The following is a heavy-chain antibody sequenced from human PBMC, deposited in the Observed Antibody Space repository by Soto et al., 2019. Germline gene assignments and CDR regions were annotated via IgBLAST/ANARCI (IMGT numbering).Heavy chain of an antibody. D-gene: IGHD6-19*01. Sequence: GGSLRLSCAASGFTFSNYAMNWVRQAPGKGLECVSVISGSGGSAYYADSVQGRFTISRDNSKKTPYMQMNSLRDEDTAIYYCVREGSGWNSRGSFDFWGRGTMVTVSS. J-gene: IGHJ3*01. CDR3: VREGSGWNSRGSFDF. V-gene: IGHV3-23*01. CDR2: ISGSGGSA. CDR1: GFTFSNYA.